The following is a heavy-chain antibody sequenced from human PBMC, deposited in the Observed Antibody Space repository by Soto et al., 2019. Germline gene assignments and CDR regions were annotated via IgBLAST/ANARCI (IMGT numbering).Heavy chain of an antibody. J-gene: IGHJ3*02. CDR2: ISAYNGNT. Sequence: GASVKVSCKASGYTFTSYGISWVRQAPGQGLEWMGWISAYNGNTNYAQKLQGRVTMTTDTSTSTAYMELRSLRSDDTAVYYCATYCSGGSCPSNDAFDIWGPGTMVTVSS. D-gene: IGHD2-15*01. V-gene: IGHV1-18*01. CDR3: ATYCSGGSCPSNDAFDI. CDR1: GYTFTSYG.